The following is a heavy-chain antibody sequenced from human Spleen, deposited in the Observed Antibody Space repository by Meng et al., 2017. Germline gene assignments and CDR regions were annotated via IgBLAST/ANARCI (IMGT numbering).Heavy chain of an antibody. D-gene: IGHD3-9*01. V-gene: IGHV1/OR15-1*04. J-gene: IGHJ3*02. Sequence: ASVKVSCKPSGYNFPDYYIHWVRRAPGQGLEWMGRINPKSGDTHYAQKFQGRVTITADKSTSTAYMELSSLRSEDTAMYYCARDPSTYYDILTGSFGAFDIWGQGTMVTGSS. CDR2: INPKSGDT. CDR1: GYNFPDYY. CDR3: ARDPSTYYDILTGSFGAFDI.